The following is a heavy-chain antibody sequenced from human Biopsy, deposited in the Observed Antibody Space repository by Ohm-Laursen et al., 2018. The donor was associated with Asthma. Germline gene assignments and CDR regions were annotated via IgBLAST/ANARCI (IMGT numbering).Heavy chain of an antibody. J-gene: IGHJ4*02. CDR2: TNERGVT. CDR1: PGSFSGFF. V-gene: IGHV4-34*01. CDR3: ATLRVYCRGANCFFFNY. Sequence: SETLSLTCDVYPGSFSGFFWTWIRQSPGKGLEWIGETNERGVTNNNPSLKSRVIISIDTYWNRVSLKLTAVTAADTAVYYCATLRVYCRGANCFFFNYWGQGTLVTVSS. D-gene: IGHD2-2*01.